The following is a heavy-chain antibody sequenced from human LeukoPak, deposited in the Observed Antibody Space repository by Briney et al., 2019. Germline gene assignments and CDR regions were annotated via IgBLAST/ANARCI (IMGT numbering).Heavy chain of an antibody. CDR3: AKLASYYDFWSGYYFH. V-gene: IGHV3-23*01. CDR2: ISGSGGST. CDR1: GFTFSIYA. D-gene: IGHD3-3*01. J-gene: IGHJ4*02. Sequence: PGGSLRLSCAASGFTFSIYAVSWVRQAPGKGLEWVSAISGSGGSTYYADSVKGRFTISRDNSKNTLYLQMNSLRAEDTAVYYCAKLASYYDFWSGYYFHWGQGTLVTVSS.